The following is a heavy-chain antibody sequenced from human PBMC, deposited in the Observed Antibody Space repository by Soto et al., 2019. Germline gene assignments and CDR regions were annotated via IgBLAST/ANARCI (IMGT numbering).Heavy chain of an antibody. CDR2: VFYTGST. J-gene: IGHJ5*02. V-gene: IGHV4-59*01. CDR1: GGSISSYH. D-gene: IGHD1-26*01. Sequence: PSETQSLTCTVSGGSISSYHWSWIRQSPGKGLEWIGYVFYTGSTKYNPALKRRVTISVDTSKNQFSLKLSSVSAAGTGLYYCARSYSGTFYGYDTWGQGILVTVS. CDR3: ARSYSGTFYGYDT.